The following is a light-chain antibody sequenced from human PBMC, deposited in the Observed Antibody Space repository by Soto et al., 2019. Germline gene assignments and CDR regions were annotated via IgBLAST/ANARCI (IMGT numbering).Light chain of an antibody. Sequence: EIVLTQSPGTLSLSPGERATLSCWASQSVSSSYLAWYQQKPGQAPRLLIYGASSRATGIPDRFSGSGSGTDFTLTISRLEPEDFALYYCQQYGSSPFTLGGGTKVEIK. CDR2: GAS. J-gene: IGKJ4*01. CDR3: QQYGSSPFT. CDR1: QSVSSSY. V-gene: IGKV3-20*01.